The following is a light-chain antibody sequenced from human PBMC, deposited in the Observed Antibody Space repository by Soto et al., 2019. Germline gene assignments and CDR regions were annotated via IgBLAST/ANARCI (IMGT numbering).Light chain of an antibody. CDR1: QNILYSSTNKNY. J-gene: IGKJ1*01. Sequence: DIVITQSTDSLSVSRGYSAAINCESSQNILYSSTNKNYLAWYQQKPGQPPKLRTYWASTRECGVPDRMSGSGSGTDFTLTLSSLQAEDVAGYYCQQYYSTPQTFGQGPNVDIK. V-gene: IGKV4-1*01. CDR2: WAS. CDR3: QQYYSTPQT.